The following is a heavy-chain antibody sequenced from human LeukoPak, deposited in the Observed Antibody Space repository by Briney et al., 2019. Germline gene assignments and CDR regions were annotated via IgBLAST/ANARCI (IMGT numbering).Heavy chain of an antibody. CDR1: GFTFSSYE. CDR2: ISSSGSTI. Sequence: GGSLRLSCAASGFTFSSYEMNWVRQAPGKGLEWVSYISSSGSTIYYADSVKGRFTISRDNSKNTLYLRMNSLRPEDTAMYYCAKKGYYASGSYFDYWGQGTLVTVSS. CDR3: AKKGYYASGSYFDY. V-gene: IGHV3-48*03. J-gene: IGHJ4*02. D-gene: IGHD3-10*01.